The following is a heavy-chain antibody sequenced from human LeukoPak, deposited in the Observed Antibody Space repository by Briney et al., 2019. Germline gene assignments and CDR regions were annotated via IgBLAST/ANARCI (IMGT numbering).Heavy chain of an antibody. D-gene: IGHD3-22*01. V-gene: IGHV1-8*01. Sequence: ASVKVSCKASGYTFTSYDINWVRQATGQGLEWLGWMNPSSGNTGYAQTFQGRVTMTRDTSISTAYMELSSLRSEDTAVYYCARVAYYYDSAGLYLNYFYGMDVWGQGTTVTVSS. CDR3: ARVAYYYDSAGLYLNYFYGMDV. CDR1: GYTFTSYD. J-gene: IGHJ6*02. CDR2: MNPSSGNT.